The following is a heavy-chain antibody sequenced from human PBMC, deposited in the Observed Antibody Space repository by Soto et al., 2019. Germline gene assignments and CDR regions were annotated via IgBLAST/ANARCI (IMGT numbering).Heavy chain of an antibody. CDR2: ISGSGGTT. V-gene: IGHV3-23*01. D-gene: IGHD2-15*01. CDR1: GFDFSSFA. CDR3: AKTLGYCNGGSCFSGSDY. J-gene: IGHJ4*02. Sequence: PGGSLRLSCAASGFDFSSFAMAWVRQAPGKGLEWVSAISGSGGTTYYADSVKGRVTISRDNFEKTLYLQMNSLRAEDTAVYYCAKTLGYCNGGSCFSGSDYWGQGTRVTVSS.